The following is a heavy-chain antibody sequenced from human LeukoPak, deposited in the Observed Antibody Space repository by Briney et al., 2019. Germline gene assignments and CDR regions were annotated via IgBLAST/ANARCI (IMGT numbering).Heavy chain of an antibody. CDR3: ARDRGRTELWPRFDY. J-gene: IGHJ4*02. CDR2: FNHNWGA. D-gene: IGHD5-18*01. CDR1: SGSFSGYY. V-gene: IGHV4-34*01. Sequence: SETLSLTCAVYSGSFSGYYWTWFRQPPGKGLEWIGEFNHNWGAKYNPSLKSRVTISVDTSKNHLSLSLNSVTAADTAVYYCARDRGRTELWPRFDYWGQGTLVTVSS.